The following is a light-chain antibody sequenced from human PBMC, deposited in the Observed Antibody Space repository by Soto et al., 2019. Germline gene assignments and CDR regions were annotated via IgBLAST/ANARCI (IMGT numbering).Light chain of an antibody. CDR1: QGISTY. V-gene: IGKV1-9*01. Sequence: IQLTQSPSSLSASVGDRVSVTCRASQGISTYLAWYQQKPGKAPKLLIYAASSLQSRVPSRFSGSGSGTDFTLTISSLQPEDFATYYCQQLKTYPPAFGGGTKVEVK. CDR2: AAS. CDR3: QQLKTYPPA. J-gene: IGKJ4*01.